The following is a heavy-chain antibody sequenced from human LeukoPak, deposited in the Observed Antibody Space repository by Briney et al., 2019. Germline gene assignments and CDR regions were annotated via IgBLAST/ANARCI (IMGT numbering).Heavy chain of an antibody. CDR2: IIPILDIA. CDR3: ARDWAAYYYDSSAYYEGDH. Sequence: SVKVSCKASGGSFSSYAINWVRQAPGQGLEWMGRIIPILDIANYAQKFQGGVTITADKSTSTVYMELSSLRSEDTAVYYCARDWAAYYYDSSAYYEGDHWGQGTLVTVSS. D-gene: IGHD3-22*01. CDR1: GGSFSSYA. J-gene: IGHJ4*02. V-gene: IGHV1-69*04.